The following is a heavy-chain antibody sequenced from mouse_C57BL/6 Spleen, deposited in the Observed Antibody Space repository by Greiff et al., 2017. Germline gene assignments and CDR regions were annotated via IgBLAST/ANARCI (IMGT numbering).Heavy chain of an antibody. Sequence: QVQLQQPGAELVMPGASVKLSCKASGYTFTSYWMHWVKQRPGQGLEWIGEIDPSDSYTNYNQKFKGKSTLTVDKSSSTAYMQLSSLTSEDSAVYYCARGSGTKEDYFDDWGQGTTLTVSS. D-gene: IGHD4-1*01. CDR1: GYTFTSYW. V-gene: IGHV1-69*01. J-gene: IGHJ2*01. CDR2: IDPSDSYT. CDR3: ARGSGTKEDYFDD.